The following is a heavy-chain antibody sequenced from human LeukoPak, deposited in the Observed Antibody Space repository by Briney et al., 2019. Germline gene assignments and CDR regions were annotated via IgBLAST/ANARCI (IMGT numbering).Heavy chain of an antibody. J-gene: IGHJ2*01. CDR3: AKRSSWEFWYFDL. D-gene: IGHD1-26*01. CDR1: GFTFSNYW. Sequence: PGGSLRLSCAASGFTFSNYWMHWARQAPGKGLEWVSGISGGGDYTYSADSVKGRFTISRDNSKNTLYLQMNSLRAEDTAIYYCAKRSSWEFWYFDLWGRGTLVTVSS. CDR2: ISGGGDYT. V-gene: IGHV3-23*01.